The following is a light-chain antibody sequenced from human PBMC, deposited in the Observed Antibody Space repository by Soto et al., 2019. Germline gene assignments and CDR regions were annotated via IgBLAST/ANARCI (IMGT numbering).Light chain of an antibody. CDR3: QQSYSTPAT. V-gene: IGKV1-39*01. CDR1: QSIRIS. J-gene: IGKJ4*01. CDR2: AAS. Sequence: DIQMTQSPSSLSASVGDRVTITCRASQSIRISLNWYQQKPGKAPKLLIYAASSLQSGVPSRFSGSGSGTDFTLTISSLQPEDFATYYGQQSYSTPATFGGGTKVEIK.